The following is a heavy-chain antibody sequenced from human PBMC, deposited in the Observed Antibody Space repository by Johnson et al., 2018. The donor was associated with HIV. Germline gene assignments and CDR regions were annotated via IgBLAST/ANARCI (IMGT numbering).Heavy chain of an antibody. Sequence: QMLLVESGGGVVQPGRSLRLSCAASGFTFSSYGMHWVRQAPGKGLEWVAVIYYDGTNKHYADSVKGRFTISRDNSKNTLFLQMNSLRAEDTAVYYCAKDAAAAALRAFDIWGQGTMVTVSS. J-gene: IGHJ3*02. CDR1: GFTFSSYG. D-gene: IGHD6-13*01. CDR3: AKDAAAAALRAFDI. V-gene: IGHV3-33*06. CDR2: IYYDGTNK.